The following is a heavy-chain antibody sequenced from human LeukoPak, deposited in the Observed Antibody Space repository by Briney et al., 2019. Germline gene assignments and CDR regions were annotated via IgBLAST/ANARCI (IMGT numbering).Heavy chain of an antibody. Sequence: SETLSLTCTVSGGSISSSSCYWGWIRQPPGKGLEWIGSIYYSGSTYYNPSLKSRVTISVDTSKNQFSLKLSSVTAADTAVYYCARRASAMVRGVVISWGQGTLVTVSS. V-gene: IGHV4-39*01. CDR3: ARRASAMVRGVVIS. CDR1: GGSISSSSCY. D-gene: IGHD3-10*01. CDR2: IYYSGST. J-gene: IGHJ4*02.